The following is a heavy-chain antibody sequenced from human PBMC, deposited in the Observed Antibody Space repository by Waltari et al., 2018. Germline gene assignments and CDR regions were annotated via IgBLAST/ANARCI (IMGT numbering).Heavy chain of an antibody. D-gene: IGHD3-9*01. CDR1: GYTFTSYA. Sequence: QVQLVQSGAEVKKPGASVKVSCKASGYTFTSYAMHWVRQAPGQRLEWMGWINAGNGNTKYSQKFQRRVTMTRDTSASTAYMELSSLRSEDTAVYYCARDQDYDILTGTLGWYFDLWGRGTLVTVSS. V-gene: IGHV1-3*01. CDR2: INAGNGNT. CDR3: ARDQDYDILTGTLGWYFDL. J-gene: IGHJ2*01.